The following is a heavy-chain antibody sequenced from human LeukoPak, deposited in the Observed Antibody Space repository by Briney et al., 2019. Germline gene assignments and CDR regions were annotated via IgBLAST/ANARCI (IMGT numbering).Heavy chain of an antibody. J-gene: IGHJ5*02. D-gene: IGHD2-2*01. CDR2: IIPIFGTA. CDR3: ARVRLGYCSSTSCYSMITWFDP. Sequence: SVKVSCKASGGTFSSYAISWVRQAPGQGLEWMGGIIPIFGTANYAQKFQGRVTITTDESTSTAYMELSSLRSEDTAVYYCARVRLGYCSSTSCYSMITWFDPWGQGTLVTVSS. CDR1: GGTFSSYA. V-gene: IGHV1-69*05.